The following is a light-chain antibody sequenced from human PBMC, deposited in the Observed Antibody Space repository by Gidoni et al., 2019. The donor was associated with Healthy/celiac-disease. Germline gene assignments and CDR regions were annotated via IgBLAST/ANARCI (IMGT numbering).Light chain of an antibody. CDR3: QQSYSTPV. J-gene: IGKJ2*01. CDR2: AAS. CDR1: QSSSSY. Sequence: DIQLTQSPSSLSASVGDRVTITCRASQSSSSYLNWYQQKPGKAPKLLIYAASSLQSGVPSRFSGSGSGTDFTLTISSLQPEDFATYYCQQSYSTPVFXQXTKLEIK. V-gene: IGKV1-39*01.